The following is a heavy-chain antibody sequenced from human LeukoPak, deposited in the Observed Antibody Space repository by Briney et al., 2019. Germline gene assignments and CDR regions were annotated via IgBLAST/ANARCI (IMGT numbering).Heavy chain of an antibody. CDR3: TRVDGSGSYYKAHYYYYYMDV. D-gene: IGHD3-10*01. J-gene: IGHJ6*03. Sequence: PGGSLRLSCAASGFTFSSYWMSWVRQAPGKGLEWVGFVRSKAYGGTTEYAASVKGRFTISRDDSKSIAYLQMNSLKTEDTAVYYCTRVDGSGSYYKAHYYYYYMDVWGKGTTVTISS. CDR1: GFTFSSYW. V-gene: IGHV3-49*04. CDR2: VRSKAYGGTT.